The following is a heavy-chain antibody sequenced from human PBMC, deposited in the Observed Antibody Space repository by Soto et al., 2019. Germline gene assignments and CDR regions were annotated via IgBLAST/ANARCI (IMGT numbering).Heavy chain of an antibody. D-gene: IGHD6-13*01. CDR3: ARGGGSSSWYFDY. V-gene: IGHV3-7*05. J-gene: IGHJ4*02. CDR1: GFTFSSYW. Sequence: EVQLVESGGGLVQPGGSLRLSCAASGFTFSSYWMSWVRQAPGKGLEWVANIKQDGSEKYYVDSVKGRFTIPRDNAKNSLYLQMTGLRAEDTAVYYCARGGGSSSWYFDYWGQGTLVTVSS. CDR2: IKQDGSEK.